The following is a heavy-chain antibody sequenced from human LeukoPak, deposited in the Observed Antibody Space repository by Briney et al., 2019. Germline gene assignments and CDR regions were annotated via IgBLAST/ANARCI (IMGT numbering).Heavy chain of an antibody. CDR1: GFSFSSYD. J-gene: IGHJ4*02. D-gene: IGHD5-18*01. CDR2: ISGSGGST. V-gene: IGHV3-23*01. CDR3: AKGVDTAMVLDY. Sequence: PGGSLRLSCAASGFSFSSYDMCWVRQAPGKGLEWVSAISGSGGSTYYADSVKGRFTISRDNSKNTLYLQMNSLRAEDTAVYYCAKGVDTAMVLDYWGQGTLVTVSS.